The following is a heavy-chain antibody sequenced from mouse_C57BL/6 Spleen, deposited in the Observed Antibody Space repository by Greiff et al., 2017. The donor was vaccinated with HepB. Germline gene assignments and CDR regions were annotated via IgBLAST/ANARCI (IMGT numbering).Heavy chain of an antibody. CDR1: GFTFSDYG. D-gene: IGHD1-1*01. CDR2: ISSGSSTI. J-gene: IGHJ4*01. CDR3: ARGSRSAMDY. V-gene: IGHV5-17*01. Sequence: DVQLVESGGGLVKPGGSLKLSCAASGFTFSDYGMHWVRQAPEKGLEWVAYISSGSSTIYYADTVKGRFTISRDNAKNTLFLQMTSLRSEDTAMYYCARGSRSAMDYWGQGTSVTVSS.